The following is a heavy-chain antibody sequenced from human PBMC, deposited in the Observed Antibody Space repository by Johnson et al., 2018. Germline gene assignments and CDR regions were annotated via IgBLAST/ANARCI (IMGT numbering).Heavy chain of an antibody. Sequence: QVQLVQSGGGVVQPGRSLRLSCAASGFTFSGFAMHWVRQAPGKGLEWVAMISFDGVDEFYADSVRGRFTVSRDNSKYTLFLQMGSLRAEDTALYFCERPKVGATSGGMDVWGTGTTVTVSS. J-gene: IGHJ6*03. CDR1: GFTFSGFA. CDR3: ERPKVGATSGGMDV. V-gene: IGHV3-30-3*01. D-gene: IGHD1-26*01. CDR2: ISFDGVDE.